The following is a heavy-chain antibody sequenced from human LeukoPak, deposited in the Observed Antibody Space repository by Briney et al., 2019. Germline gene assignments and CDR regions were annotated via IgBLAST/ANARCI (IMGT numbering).Heavy chain of an antibody. V-gene: IGHV3-48*03. CDR1: GFTFSSYE. J-gene: IGHJ6*03. D-gene: IGHD1-7*01. Sequence: GGSLRLSCAASGFTFSSYEMNWVRQAPGKGLEWVSYISSSGSPIYYADSVKGRFTISRDKAKNSLYLRMNSLRAEDTAVYYCARRGGTTKYYYYSYYMDVWGKGTTVTVSS. CDR3: ARRGGTTKYYYYSYYMDV. CDR2: ISSSGSPI.